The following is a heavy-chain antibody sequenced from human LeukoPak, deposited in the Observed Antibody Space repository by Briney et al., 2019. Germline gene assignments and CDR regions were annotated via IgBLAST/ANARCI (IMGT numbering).Heavy chain of an antibody. CDR2: TYYRSKWNT. Sequence: SQTLSLTCDISGDSVSSNSVTWNWLRQSPSRGLEWLGRTYYRSKWNTDYAPSVRSRMTVNADTSKNHFSLHLNSVTPEDTAVYYCARELHGDRLSRFDYWGQGTLVTVSS. CDR1: GDSVSSNSVT. CDR3: ARELHGDRLSRFDY. V-gene: IGHV6-1*01. J-gene: IGHJ4*02. D-gene: IGHD2-21*02.